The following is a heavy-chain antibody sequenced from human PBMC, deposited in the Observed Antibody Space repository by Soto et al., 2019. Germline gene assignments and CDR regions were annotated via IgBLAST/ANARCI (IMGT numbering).Heavy chain of an antibody. J-gene: IGHJ4*02. CDR2: IIPIFGTA. CDR1: GGTFSGYA. D-gene: IGHD6-13*01. V-gene: IGHV1-69*13. CDR3: ARNTPYDRIAAAPFDY. Sequence: SVKVSCKASGGTFSGYAISWVRQAPGQGLEWMGGIIPIFGTANYAQKFQGRVTITADESTSTAYMELSSLRSEDTAVYYCARNTPYDRIAAAPFDYWGQGTLVTVSS.